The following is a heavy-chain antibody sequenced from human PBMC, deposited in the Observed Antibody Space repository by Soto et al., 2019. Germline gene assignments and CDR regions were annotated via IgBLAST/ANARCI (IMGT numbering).Heavy chain of an antibody. CDR3: AKKGPVIPPGNYFDY. CDR1: GFTFSRYP. J-gene: IGHJ4*02. CDR2: ITENSGLT. D-gene: IGHD1-1*01. Sequence: GGSLRLSCAASGFTFSRYPMSWVRQAPGEWLEWVSTITENSGLTFYADSVKGRFASSRDNSKDTVFLHMNSLKVEDTGIYYCAKKGPVIPPGNYFDYWGQGXLVNVYS. V-gene: IGHV3-23*01.